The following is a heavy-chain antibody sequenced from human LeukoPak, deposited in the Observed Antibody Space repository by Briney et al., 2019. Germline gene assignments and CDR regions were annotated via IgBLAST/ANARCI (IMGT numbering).Heavy chain of an antibody. CDR1: GFTFSSYE. D-gene: IGHD6-13*01. J-gene: IGHJ4*02. Sequence: GGSLRLSCAASGFTFSSYEMNWVRQAPGKGLEWVSYISSSGSTIYYADSVKGRFTISRDNAKNSLYLQMNSLRAEDTAVDYCARDLPYSSSPFDYWGQGTLVTVSS. CDR3: ARDLPYSSSPFDY. CDR2: ISSSGSTI. V-gene: IGHV3-48*03.